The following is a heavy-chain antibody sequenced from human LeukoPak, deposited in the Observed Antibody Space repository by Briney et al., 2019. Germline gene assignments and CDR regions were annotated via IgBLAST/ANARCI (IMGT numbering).Heavy chain of an antibody. J-gene: IGHJ3*01. V-gene: IGHV3-48*04. CDR2: ITSSSTTM. CDR3: ARVGTTGNTVDGFDL. D-gene: IGHD1-1*01. Sequence: GGSLRLSCAASGFTFSSYSMIWVRQAPGKGLEWVSSITSSSTTMYYADSVKGRFTISRDNAKNSLYLQMNSLRAEDTAVYYWARVGTTGNTVDGFDLWGQGTMVTVSS. CDR1: GFTFSSYS.